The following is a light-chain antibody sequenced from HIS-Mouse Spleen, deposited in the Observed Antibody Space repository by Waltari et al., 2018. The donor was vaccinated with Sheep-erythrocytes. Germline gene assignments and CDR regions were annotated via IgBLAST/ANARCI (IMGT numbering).Light chain of an antibody. CDR1: ALPKKY. CDR3: YSTDSSGNHRV. Sequence: SYELTQPPSVSVSPGQTARITCSGDALPKKYAYWYQQKSGQAPVLVIYEDSKRPSGTPAEFSGSSSGTMAILTISGAQVEDEATYYCYSTDSSGNHRVFGGGTKLTVL. V-gene: IGLV3-10*01. CDR2: EDS. J-gene: IGLJ2*01.